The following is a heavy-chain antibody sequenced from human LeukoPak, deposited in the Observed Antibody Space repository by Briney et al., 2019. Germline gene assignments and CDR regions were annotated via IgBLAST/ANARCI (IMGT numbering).Heavy chain of an antibody. CDR3: AKGLSTPLAC. CDR2: DGSNK. J-gene: IGHJ4*02. Sequence: GGPLRLSCAPSGFTFSSYGRPWVRQAPGKGLEWVAFDGSNKYYADSVKGRFTISRDNSKNTLYLQMNSLRAEDTAVYYCAKGLSTPLACWGQGTLVTVSS. CDR1: GFTFSSYG. V-gene: IGHV3-30*02. D-gene: IGHD2-15*01.